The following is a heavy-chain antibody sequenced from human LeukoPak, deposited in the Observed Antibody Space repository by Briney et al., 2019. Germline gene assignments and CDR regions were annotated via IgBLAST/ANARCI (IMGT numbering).Heavy chain of an antibody. J-gene: IGHJ4*02. V-gene: IGHV4-59*08. CDR2: IFHSGTT. CDR3: ARHYTSGWDLDY. Sequence: PSETLSLTCTVSGGSITGYYWSWIRQPPGKGLEWIGYIFHSGTTSYNPSLKSQVTISVDTSKNQFSLKLTSVTAADTAIYYCARHYTSGWDLDYWGQGTLVTVSS. CDR1: GGSITGYY. D-gene: IGHD6-19*01.